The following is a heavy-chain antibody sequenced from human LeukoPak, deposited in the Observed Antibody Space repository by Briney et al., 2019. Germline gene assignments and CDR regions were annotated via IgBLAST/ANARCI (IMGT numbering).Heavy chain of an antibody. D-gene: IGHD6-6*01. V-gene: IGHV4-34*01. CDR2: VNESGST. CDR1: GGSLGGYY. J-gene: IGHJ4*02. CDR3: ARTSAYSTSSGTNL. Sequence: PSETLSLTCALYGGSLGGYYWNWIRQPPGKGLEWIGEVNESGSTNYNPSLKSRVTLSIDKSKSQFSLRLTSVTAADTAVYFCARTSAYSTSSGTNLWGQGTLVTVSS.